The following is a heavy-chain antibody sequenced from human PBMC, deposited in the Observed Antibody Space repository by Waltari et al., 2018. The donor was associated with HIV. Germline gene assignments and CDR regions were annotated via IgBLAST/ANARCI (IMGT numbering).Heavy chain of an antibody. CDR3: ARDKYYDSSGPDAFDI. CDR2: ISAYNGNT. D-gene: IGHD3-22*01. Sequence: QVQLVQSGAEVKKPGASVKVSCKASGYTFTSYGISWLRQAPGQGLEWMGWISAYNGNTNYAQKLQGRVTMTTDTSTSTAYMELRSLRSDDTAVYYCARDKYYDSSGPDAFDIWGQGTMVTVSS. V-gene: IGHV1-18*01. J-gene: IGHJ3*02. CDR1: GYTFTSYG.